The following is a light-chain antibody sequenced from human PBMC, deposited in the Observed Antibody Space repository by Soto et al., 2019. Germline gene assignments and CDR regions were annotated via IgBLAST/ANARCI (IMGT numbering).Light chain of an antibody. J-gene: IGKJ2*01. V-gene: IGKV1-39*01. CDR3: QQSYSIPYT. Sequence: DIQMTPSPSSLSASVGDRVTITCRASQSISSYLNWYQAKPGNAPKLLIYVASSLQSGVPSRFSGSGSGTDFTLTISSLQPEDFATYYCQQSYSIPYTFGQGTKMEIK. CDR1: QSISSY. CDR2: VAS.